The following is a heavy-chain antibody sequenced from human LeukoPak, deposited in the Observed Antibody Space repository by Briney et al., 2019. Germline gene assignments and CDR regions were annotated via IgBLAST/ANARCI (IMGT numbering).Heavy chain of an antibody. CDR2: IIPIFGTA. J-gene: IGHJ4*02. D-gene: IGHD6-13*01. CDR1: GGTFSSYA. V-gene: IGHV1-69*13. Sequence: SVKVSCKASGGTFSSYAISWVRQAPGQGLEWMGGIIPIFGTANYAQKFQGRVTITADESTSTAYMELSSLRSEDTAVYYCARARWKGAAAGPFDYWGQGTLVTVSS. CDR3: ARARWKGAAAGPFDY.